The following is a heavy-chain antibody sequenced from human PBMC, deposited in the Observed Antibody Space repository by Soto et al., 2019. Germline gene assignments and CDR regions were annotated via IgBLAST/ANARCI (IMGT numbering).Heavy chain of an antibody. V-gene: IGHV1-69*13. Sequence: ASVKVSCKASGGTFSSYAISWVRQAPGQGLEWVGGIIPIFGTANYAQKFQGRVTITADESTSTAYLQWSSLRASDTAIYYCARLGTGLDYWGQGTLVTVSS. CDR3: ARLGTGLDY. CDR1: GGTFSSYA. CDR2: IIPIFGTA. D-gene: IGHD7-27*01. J-gene: IGHJ4*02.